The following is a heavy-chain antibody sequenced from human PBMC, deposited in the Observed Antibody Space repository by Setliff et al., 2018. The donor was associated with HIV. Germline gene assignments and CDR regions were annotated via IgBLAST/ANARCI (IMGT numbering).Heavy chain of an antibody. CDR1: GFTFSSCW. Sequence: GGSLRLSCAASGFTFSSCWVTWVRQGPGKGLEWVANIKQDGSEKYYVDSVKGRFTISRDNGKNSLYLQMNSLRAEDTAVYHCASSGYNYGGYYMDVWGKGTTVTDSS. V-gene: IGHV3-7*03. CDR2: IKQDGSEK. D-gene: IGHD5-18*01. J-gene: IGHJ6*03. CDR3: ASSGYNYGGYYMDV.